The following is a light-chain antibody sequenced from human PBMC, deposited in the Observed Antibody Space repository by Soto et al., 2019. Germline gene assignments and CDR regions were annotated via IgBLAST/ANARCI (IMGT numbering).Light chain of an antibody. J-gene: IGLJ1*01. CDR3: SSYSTTNTLV. CDR2: DVN. CDR1: SSDVGDYSY. V-gene: IGLV2-14*01. Sequence: QSVLTQPASVSGSPGQSITISCTGTSSDVGDYSYVSWYQLHPGKAPKLMIYDVNNRPSGVSNRFSGSKSGNTASLIISGLQADDEAEYFCSSYSTTNTLVFGSGTKLTVL.